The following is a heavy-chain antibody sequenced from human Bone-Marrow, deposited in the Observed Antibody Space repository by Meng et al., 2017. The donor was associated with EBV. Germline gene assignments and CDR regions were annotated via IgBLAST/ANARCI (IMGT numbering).Heavy chain of an antibody. V-gene: IGHV3-74*01. CDR2: INEDGSFT. Sequence: RLVGSGRGLVQPGGSLRRSCEASAFTLSSYWMHWVRQAPRKGLVWVSRINEDGSFTTYADSVKGRFTISRDNAKNTLYLQMNSLRAEDTAVHYCSRDLGGSADSWGQGTLVTVSS. CDR1: AFTLSSYW. D-gene: IGHD7-27*01. CDR3: SRDLGGSADS. J-gene: IGHJ4*02.